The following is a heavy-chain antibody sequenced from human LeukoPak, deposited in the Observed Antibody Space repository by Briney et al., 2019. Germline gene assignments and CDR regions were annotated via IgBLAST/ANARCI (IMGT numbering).Heavy chain of an antibody. CDR3: ARQGGNFKLFDY. J-gene: IGHJ4*02. CDR2: IIPIFGTA. Sequence: SVKVSCKASGGTFSSYAISWVRQAPGQGLEWMGGIIPIFGTANYAQKFQGRVTITADESTSTAYMELSSLKASDTAMYYCARQGGNFKLFDYWGQGTLVTVSS. CDR1: GGTFSSYA. D-gene: IGHD3-16*01. V-gene: IGHV1-69*13.